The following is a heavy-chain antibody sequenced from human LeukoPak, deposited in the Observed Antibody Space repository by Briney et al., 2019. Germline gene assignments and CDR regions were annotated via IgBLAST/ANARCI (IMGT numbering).Heavy chain of an antibody. CDR1: GFIFSNAW. J-gene: IGHJ4*02. CDR2: IKSRTDGETT. Sequence: GGSLRLSCAASGFIFSNAWMSWVRQAPGKGLEWVGRIKSRTDGETTDYAAPVKGRFTISRDDSKNTLYLQMNSLKTEDTAVYYCVTYNYDSSGYQVADYWGQGTLVTVSS. CDR3: VTYNYDSSGYQVADY. D-gene: IGHD3-22*01. V-gene: IGHV3-15*01.